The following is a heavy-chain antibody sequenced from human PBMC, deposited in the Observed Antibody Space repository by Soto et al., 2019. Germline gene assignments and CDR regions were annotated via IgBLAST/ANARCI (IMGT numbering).Heavy chain of an antibody. V-gene: IGHV1-2*02. CDR2: SNPTSGGT. CDR3: ARGGAAAAGPPDAFDI. D-gene: IGHD6-13*01. Sequence: ASVKVSCKASGYTFTGYYMHWVRQAPGEGLEWMGWSNPTSGGTNYAQKFHGRVTMTRDTSISTAYMELSRLRSDDTAVYYCARGGAAAAGPPDAFDIWAQGTMVTVSS. J-gene: IGHJ3*02. CDR1: GYTFTGYY.